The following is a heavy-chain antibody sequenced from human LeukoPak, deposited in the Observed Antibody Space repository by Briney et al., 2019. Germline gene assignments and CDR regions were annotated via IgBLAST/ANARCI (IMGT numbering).Heavy chain of an antibody. V-gene: IGHV4-39*01. CDR2: IYYSGST. CDR1: GGSISSSSYY. D-gene: IGHD1-14*01. J-gene: IGHJ2*01. CDR3: AHTPDRIYWYFDL. Sequence: SETLSLTCTVSGGSISSSSYYWGWIRQPPGKGLEWIGSIYYSGSTYYNPSLKSRVTISVDTSKNQFSLKLSSVTAADTAVYYCAHTPDRIYWYFDLWGRGTLVTVSS.